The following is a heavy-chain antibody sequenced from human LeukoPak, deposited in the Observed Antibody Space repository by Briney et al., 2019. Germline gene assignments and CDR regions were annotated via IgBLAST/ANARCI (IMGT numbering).Heavy chain of an antibody. Sequence: ASVKVSCKASGGTFSSYAISWVRQAPGQGLEWMGGIIPIFGTANYAQKSQGRVTITADESTSTAYMELSSLRSEDTAVYYCARSTYLYGTSDYYYYLDYWGQGTLVTVSS. J-gene: IGHJ4*02. D-gene: IGHD3-22*01. V-gene: IGHV1-69*13. CDR1: GGTFSSYA. CDR3: ARSTYLYGTSDYYYYLDY. CDR2: IIPIFGTA.